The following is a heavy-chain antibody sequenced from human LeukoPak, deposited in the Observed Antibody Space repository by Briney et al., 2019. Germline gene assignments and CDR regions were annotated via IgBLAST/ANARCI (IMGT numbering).Heavy chain of an antibody. J-gene: IGHJ4*02. CDR2: ISYDGSNK. D-gene: IGHD6-19*01. CDR1: GFTFSSYG. Sequence: GGSLRLSCAASGFTFSSYGMHWVRQAPGKGLEWVAVISYDGSNKYYADSVKGRFTISRDNGKNALYLQMNSLRAEDTAVYYCAKDLSQASEAVAGTLPLCWGQGTLVTVSS. CDR3: AKDLSQASEAVAGTLPLC. V-gene: IGHV3-30*18.